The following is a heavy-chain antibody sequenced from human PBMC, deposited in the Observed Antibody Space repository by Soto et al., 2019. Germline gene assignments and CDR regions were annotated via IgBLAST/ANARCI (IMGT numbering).Heavy chain of an antibody. D-gene: IGHD3-22*01. CDR3: ARSPTYYYDSSGYYFFDY. CDR1: GGSISSYY. J-gene: IGHJ4*02. CDR2: IYYSGST. Sequence: PSETLSLTCTVSGGSISSYYWSWIRQPPGKGLEWIGYIYYSGSTNYNPSLKSRVTISVDTSKNQFSLKLSSVTAADTAVYYCARSPTYYYDSSGYYFFDYWGQGTLVTVS. V-gene: IGHV4-59*01.